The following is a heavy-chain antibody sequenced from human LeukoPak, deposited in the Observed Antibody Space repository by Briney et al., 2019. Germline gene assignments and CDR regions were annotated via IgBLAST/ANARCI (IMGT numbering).Heavy chain of an antibody. V-gene: IGHV4-39*01. Sequence: ASETLSLTCTVSGGSISSSSYYWGWIRQPPGKGLEWIGSIYYSGSTYYNPSLKSRVTISVDTSKNQFSLKLSSVTAADTAVYYCARQGDELSIAAASIWGQGTMVTVSS. D-gene: IGHD6-13*01. CDR2: IYYSGST. J-gene: IGHJ3*02. CDR3: ARQGDELSIAAASI. CDR1: GGSISSSSYY.